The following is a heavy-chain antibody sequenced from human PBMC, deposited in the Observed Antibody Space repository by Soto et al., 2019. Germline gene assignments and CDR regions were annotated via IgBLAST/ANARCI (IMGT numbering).Heavy chain of an antibody. V-gene: IGHV1-69*12. CDR1: GGTFSSYA. Sequence: QVQLVQSGAEVKKPGSSVKVSCKASGGTFSSYASIWVRQAPGQGLDGMGGLIPIFGTASYAQKFQGRVTITADESKSTAYMELSSLRTENTDVYYCERDLGSQGYGMDVWGQGTTVTVSS. J-gene: IGHJ6*02. D-gene: IGHD3-10*01. CDR3: ERDLGSQGYGMDV. CDR2: LIPIFGTA.